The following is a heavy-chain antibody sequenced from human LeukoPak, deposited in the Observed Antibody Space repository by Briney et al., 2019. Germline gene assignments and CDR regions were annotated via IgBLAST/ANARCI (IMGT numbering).Heavy chain of an antibody. V-gene: IGHV1-8*01. CDR2: MNPNSGNT. D-gene: IGHD2-21*02. CDR1: GYTFTSYD. J-gene: IGHJ3*02. Sequence: AASVKVSRKASGYTFTSYDINWVRQATGQGLEWMGWMNPNSGNTGYAQKFQGRVTMTRNTSISTAYMELSSLRSEDTAVYYCARARGAAYCGGDCYLPDAFDIWGQGTMVTVSS. CDR3: ARARGAAYCGGDCYLPDAFDI.